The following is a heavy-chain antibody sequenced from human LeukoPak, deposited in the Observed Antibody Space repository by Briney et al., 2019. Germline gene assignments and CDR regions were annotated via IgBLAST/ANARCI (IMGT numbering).Heavy chain of an antibody. Sequence: SETLSLTCTVSGGSISSSSYYWGWIRQPPGKGLEWIGSIYYSGSTYYNPSLKSRVTISVDTSKNQFSLKLSSVTAADTAVYYCARGWLQLRPFDYWGQGTLVTVSS. CDR3: ARGWLQLRPFDY. CDR2: IYYSGST. V-gene: IGHV4-39*01. J-gene: IGHJ4*02. CDR1: GGSISSSSYY. D-gene: IGHD5-24*01.